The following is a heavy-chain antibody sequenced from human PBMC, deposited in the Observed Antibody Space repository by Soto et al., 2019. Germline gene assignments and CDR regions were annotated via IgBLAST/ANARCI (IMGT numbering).Heavy chain of an antibody. D-gene: IGHD2-15*01. CDR2: IDPSDSYT. J-gene: IGHJ5*02. CDR3: ARPGYGRGGSCSNGFDH. CDR1: GYRFPSYW. V-gene: IGHV5-10-1*01. Sequence: PGESLKISCKGSGYRFPSYWISWVRQMPGTGLEWMGRIDPSDSYTNYSPSFQGHVTISADKSISTAYLQWSSLKASDTAMYYCARPGYGRGGSCSNGFDHWRQGILVT.